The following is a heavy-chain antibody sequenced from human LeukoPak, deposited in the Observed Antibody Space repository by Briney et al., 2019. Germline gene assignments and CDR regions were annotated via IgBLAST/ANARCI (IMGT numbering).Heavy chain of an antibody. CDR2: ISSEGSST. CDR3: ARIPNYYGSGSYRYYFDY. Sequence: GGSLRLSCAASGFTFSIYWMHWVRQAPGKGLVWVSRISSEGSSTTYADSVKGRFTISRDNSKNTLYLQMNSLRAEDTAVYYCARIPNYYGSGSYRYYFDYWGQGTLVTVSS. D-gene: IGHD3-10*01. J-gene: IGHJ4*02. V-gene: IGHV3-74*01. CDR1: GFTFSIYW.